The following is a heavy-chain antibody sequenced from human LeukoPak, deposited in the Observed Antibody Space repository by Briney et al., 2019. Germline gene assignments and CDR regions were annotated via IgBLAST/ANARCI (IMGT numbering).Heavy chain of an antibody. V-gene: IGHV4-34*01. D-gene: IGHD3-10*01. Sequence: SETLSLTCAVSGGSFSGYYWNWIRQSPGKGLEWIGEINHSGSTHYNPSLKSRVTISVDTSQKQFSLRLSSVTAADTAVYYCARGLVRYYYGSGSYSSHPGGERCFDYWGQGTLVTVSS. CDR3: ARGLVRYYYGSGSYSSHPGGERCFDY. J-gene: IGHJ4*02. CDR1: GGSFSGYY. CDR2: INHSGST.